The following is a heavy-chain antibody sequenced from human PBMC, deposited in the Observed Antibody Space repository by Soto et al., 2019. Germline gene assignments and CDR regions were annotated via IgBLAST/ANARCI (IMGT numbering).Heavy chain of an antibody. D-gene: IGHD3-10*01. Sequence: GGSLRLSCAASGFTFSSYGMHWVRQAPGKGLEWVAVISYDGSNKYYADSVKGRFTISRDNSKNTLYLQMNSLRAEDTAVYYCAKDLGGGRFGPLDYWGQGTLVTVSS. CDR2: ISYDGSNK. CDR1: GFTFSSYG. V-gene: IGHV3-30*18. J-gene: IGHJ4*02. CDR3: AKDLGGGRFGPLDY.